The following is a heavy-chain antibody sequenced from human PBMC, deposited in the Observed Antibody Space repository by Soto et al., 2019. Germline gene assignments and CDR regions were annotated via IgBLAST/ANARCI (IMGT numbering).Heavy chain of an antibody. D-gene: IGHD6-6*01. J-gene: IGHJ4*02. CDR2: IIPILGIA. CDR3: ARSIEQLVPGWAFAY. CDR1: GGTFSSYT. V-gene: IGHV1-69*02. Sequence: SVKVSCKASGGTFSSYTISWVRQAPGQGLEWMGRIIPILGIANYAQKFQGRVTITADKSTSTAYMELSSLRSEDTAVYYCARSIEQLVPGWAFAYWGQGTLVTVSS.